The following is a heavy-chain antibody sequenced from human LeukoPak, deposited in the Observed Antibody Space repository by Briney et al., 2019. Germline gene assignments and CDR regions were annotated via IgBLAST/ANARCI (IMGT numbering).Heavy chain of an antibody. V-gene: IGHV3-21*01. J-gene: IGHJ4*02. CDR1: GFTFSSYS. CDR3: ARSRTTVTTFFDY. Sequence: GGSLRLSCAASGFTFSSYSMNWVRQAPGKGLEWVSSISSSSYIYYADSVKGRFTISRDNAKNSLYLQMNSLRAEDTAVYYCARSRTTVTTFFDYWGKGTLVTVSS. D-gene: IGHD4-17*01. CDR2: ISSSSYI.